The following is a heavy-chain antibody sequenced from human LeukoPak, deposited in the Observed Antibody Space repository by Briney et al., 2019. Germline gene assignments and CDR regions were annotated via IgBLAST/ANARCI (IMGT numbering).Heavy chain of an antibody. V-gene: IGHV3-53*01. CDR3: ARGGSRIAAAGDYFDY. J-gene: IGHJ4*02. Sequence: PGGSLRLSCAASGFTVSSNYMSWVRQAPGKGLEWVSVIYSGGSTYYADSVKGRFTISRDNSKNTLYLQMNSLRAEDTAVYYCARGGSRIAAAGDYFDYWGRGTLVTVSS. CDR2: IYSGGST. CDR1: GFTVSSNY. D-gene: IGHD6-13*01.